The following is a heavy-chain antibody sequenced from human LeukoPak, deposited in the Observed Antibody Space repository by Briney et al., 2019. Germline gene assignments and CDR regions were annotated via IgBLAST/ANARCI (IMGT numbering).Heavy chain of an antibody. CDR1: GFTFDDYA. Sequence: GGSLRLSCAASGFTFDDYAMHWVRQAPGKGLEWVSCISWNSGSICYADSVKGRFTISRDNAKNSLYLQMNSLRAEDLALYYWARGGYYDSSGAWYFDLWGRGTLVTVSS. V-gene: IGHV3-9*03. D-gene: IGHD3-22*01. J-gene: IGHJ2*01. CDR2: ISWNSGSI. CDR3: ARGGYYDSSGAWYFDL.